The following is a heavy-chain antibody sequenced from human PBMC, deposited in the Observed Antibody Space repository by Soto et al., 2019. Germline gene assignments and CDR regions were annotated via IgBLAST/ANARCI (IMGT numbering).Heavy chain of an antibody. CDR2: IYASGTT. V-gene: IGHV4-4*07. D-gene: IGHD2-21*02. CDR3: ARHYGDSF. J-gene: IGHJ4*02. Sequence: KTSETLSLTCTVSGASISTYYWSWIRQPAGKGLEWIGRIYASGTTNYNPSLKSRVTMSVDTSKNQFSLQLDSVTAADTAVYYCARHYGDSFWGQGTLLTVSS. CDR1: GASISTYY.